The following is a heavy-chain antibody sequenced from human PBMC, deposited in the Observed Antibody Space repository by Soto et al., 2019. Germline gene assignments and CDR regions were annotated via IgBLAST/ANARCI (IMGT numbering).Heavy chain of an antibody. J-gene: IGHJ4*02. Sequence: QVQLVQSGAEVKKPGASVKVSCKASGYTFSNYGINWVRQAPGQGLEWLGWVSAFTGERRYAQKVQHRVTMTTDTSTTTAYMELTSLRSDDTAVYYCARGTSIPASGDYWGQGTLVTVSS. CDR3: ARGTSIPASGDY. V-gene: IGHV1-18*04. D-gene: IGHD2-21*01. CDR2: VSAFTGER. CDR1: GYTFSNYG.